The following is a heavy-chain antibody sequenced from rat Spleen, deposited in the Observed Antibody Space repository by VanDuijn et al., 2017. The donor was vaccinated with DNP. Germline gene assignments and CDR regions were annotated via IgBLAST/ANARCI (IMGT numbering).Heavy chain of an antibody. CDR1: GFNFNDYW. CDR2: INTDGSTI. CDR3: ARMRNHGLFAY. J-gene: IGHJ3*01. D-gene: IGHD1-12*01. V-gene: IGHV4-2*01. Sequence: EVKLVESGGGLVQPGRSLKLSCAASGFNFNDYWMDWVRQAPGKGLEWIGEINTDGSTINYSPSLKAKFTISRDNAQNTLYLQMSKLGSEDTALYYCARMRNHGLFAYWGQGTLVTVSS.